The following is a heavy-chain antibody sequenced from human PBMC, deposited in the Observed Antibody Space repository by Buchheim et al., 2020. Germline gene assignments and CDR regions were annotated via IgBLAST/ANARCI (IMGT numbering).Heavy chain of an antibody. CDR3: ATLPGIAVAGKVIDY. Sequence: EVQLVESGGGLVKPGGSLRLSCAASGFTFSSYXMNWVRQAPGKGLEWVSSISSSSSYIYYADSVKGRFTXSRDNAKNTLSLQMNSLRAEDTAVYYCATLPGIAVAGKVIDYWGQGTL. CDR2: ISSSSSYI. CDR1: GFTFSSYX. D-gene: IGHD6-19*01. J-gene: IGHJ4*02. V-gene: IGHV3-21*01.